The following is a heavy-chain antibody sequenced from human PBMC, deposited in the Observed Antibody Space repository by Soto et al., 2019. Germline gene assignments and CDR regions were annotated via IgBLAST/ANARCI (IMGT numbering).Heavy chain of an antibody. J-gene: IGHJ5*02. V-gene: IGHV1-69*01. D-gene: IGHD3-16*01. Sequence: QVQLVQSGAEVKKPGSSVKVSCKASGGTFSSYAISWVRQAPGQGLEWMGGIIPIFGTANYAQKFQRRVTITADESTSTAYMELSSLRSEDTAVYYCARDVRFGAFFTPGWFDPWGQGTLVTVSS. CDR3: ARDVRFGAFFTPGWFDP. CDR1: GGTFSSYA. CDR2: IIPIFGTA.